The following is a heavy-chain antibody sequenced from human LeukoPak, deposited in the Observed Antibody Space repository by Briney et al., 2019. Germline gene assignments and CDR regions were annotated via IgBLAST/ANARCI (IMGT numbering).Heavy chain of an antibody. J-gene: IGHJ4*02. V-gene: IGHV6-1*01. CDR2: TYYRSKWFD. CDR3: VRIRGLGLFDY. Sequence: SQTLSLTCAISGDSVSNNRASWGWIRQSPSRGLEWLGRTYYRSKWFDDYAPSVRSRITINPDTSKNQFSLQLNSVTPEDTAVYYCVRIRGLGLFDYWGQGTLVTVSS. D-gene: IGHD1-26*01. CDR1: GDSVSNNRAS.